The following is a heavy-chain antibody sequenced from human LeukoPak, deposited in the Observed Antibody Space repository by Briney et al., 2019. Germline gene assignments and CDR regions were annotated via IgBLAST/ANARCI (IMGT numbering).Heavy chain of an antibody. V-gene: IGHV3-66*01. Sequence: LGGSLRLSCAASGFTVSSNYMSWVRQAPGKGLEWVSVIYSGGSTYYADSVKGRFTISRDNSKNTLYLQMDSLRAEDTAVYYCARKSSGYYAVFDYWGQGTLVTVSS. CDR3: ARKSSGYYAVFDY. D-gene: IGHD3-22*01. J-gene: IGHJ4*02. CDR2: IYSGGST. CDR1: GFTVSSNY.